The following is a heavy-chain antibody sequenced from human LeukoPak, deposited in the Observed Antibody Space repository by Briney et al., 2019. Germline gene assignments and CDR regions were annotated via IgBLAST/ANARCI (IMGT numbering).Heavy chain of an antibody. D-gene: IGHD1-1*01. V-gene: IGHV1-69*13. J-gene: IGHJ4*02. Sequence: SVKVSCKASGGTFSSYAISWVRQAPGQGLEWMGGIIPIFGTANYAQKSQGRVTITADESTSTAYMELSSLRSEDTAVYYCARGGAATGRIDYWGQGTLVTVSS. CDR2: IIPIFGTA. CDR1: GGTFSSYA. CDR3: ARGGAATGRIDY.